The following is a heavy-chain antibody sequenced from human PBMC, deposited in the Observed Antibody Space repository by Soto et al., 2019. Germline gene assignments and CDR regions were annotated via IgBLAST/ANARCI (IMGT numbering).Heavy chain of an antibody. V-gene: IGHV3-15*07. CDR2: IKSKTHGGTT. Sequence: PGGSLRLSCAASDFTFSNAWINWVRQAPGKGLEWVGRIKSKTHGGTTDFAAPVKGRFAISRDDSKNMVYLQMNSLKTEDTAVYYCAKEPFSSWYTYMDVWGTGATVTVSS. CDR3: AKEPFSSWYTYMDV. J-gene: IGHJ6*03. CDR1: DFTFSNAW. D-gene: IGHD6-13*01.